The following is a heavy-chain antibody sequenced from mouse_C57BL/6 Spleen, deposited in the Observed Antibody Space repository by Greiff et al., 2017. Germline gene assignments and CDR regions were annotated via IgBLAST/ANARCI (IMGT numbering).Heavy chain of an antibody. J-gene: IGHJ3*01. V-gene: IGHV1-69*01. CDR3: SRGWIDGCCRFVSFAY. Sequence: QVQLQQPGAELVKPGASVKLSCKASGYTFTSYWMHWVKQRPGQGLEWIGKIDPPDSYTNYNQKFKGKSTLTVGKASSTAYMQLSSLTSDDSAVYYCSRGWIDGCCRFVSFAYWGQGTLVTVSA. D-gene: IGHD2-3*01. CDR2: IDPPDSYT. CDR1: GYTFTSYW.